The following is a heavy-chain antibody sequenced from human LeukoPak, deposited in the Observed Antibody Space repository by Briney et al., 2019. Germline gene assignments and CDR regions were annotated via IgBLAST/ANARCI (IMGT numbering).Heavy chain of an antibody. Sequence: GGSLRLSCVVSGFTVSNNYMKWVRQAPGKGLEWVSTIYGGGSTYYADSVRGRFTISRHNSKNTLYLQMDSLRAEDTAVYYCAKDLARIEDYFDYWGQGTLVTVSS. V-gene: IGHV3-53*04. J-gene: IGHJ4*02. CDR1: GFTVSNNY. CDR2: IYGGGST. CDR3: AKDLARIEDYFDY. D-gene: IGHD1-26*01.